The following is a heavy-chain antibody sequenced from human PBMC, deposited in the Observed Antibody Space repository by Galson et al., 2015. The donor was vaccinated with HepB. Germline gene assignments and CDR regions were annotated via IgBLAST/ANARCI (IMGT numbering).Heavy chain of an antibody. CDR1: GFTFSSYW. Sequence: SLRLSCAASGFTFSSYWMSWVRQAPGKGLEWVANIKQDGSEKYYVDSVKGRFTISRDNAKNSLYLQMNSLRAEDTAVYYCARDLSERVVSPPTGAFDIWGQGTMVTVSS. D-gene: IGHD1-14*01. CDR2: IKQDGSEK. J-gene: IGHJ3*02. CDR3: ARDLSERVVSPPTGAFDI. V-gene: IGHV3-7*03.